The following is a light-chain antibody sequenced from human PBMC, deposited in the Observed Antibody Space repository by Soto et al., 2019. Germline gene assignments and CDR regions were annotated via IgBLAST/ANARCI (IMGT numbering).Light chain of an antibody. CDR1: QSVSSY. CDR2: DAS. CDR3: QQRSNWGYT. V-gene: IGKV3-11*01. Sequence: EIVLTQSPATLSLSPGERATLSCRASQSVSSYLAWYQQKPGQAPRLLIYDASNRATGIPARFSGSGSGTAFPLTISSLEPDDFAVYYCQQRSNWGYTFGPGTQLVIK. J-gene: IGKJ2*01.